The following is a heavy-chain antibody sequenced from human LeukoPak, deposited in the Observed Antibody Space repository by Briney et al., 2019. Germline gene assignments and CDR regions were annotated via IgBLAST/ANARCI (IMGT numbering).Heavy chain of an antibody. CDR1: GFTFSSYA. V-gene: IGHV3-64*01. D-gene: IGHD1-26*01. CDR2: ISSNGGST. J-gene: IGHJ4*02. Sequence: VQPGRSLRLSCAASGFTFSSYAMHWVRQAPGKGLEYVSAISSNGGSTYYANSVKGRFTISRDNSKNTLYLQMGSLRAEDMAVYYCARGTIVGATDYWGQGTLVTVSS. CDR3: ARGTIVGATDY.